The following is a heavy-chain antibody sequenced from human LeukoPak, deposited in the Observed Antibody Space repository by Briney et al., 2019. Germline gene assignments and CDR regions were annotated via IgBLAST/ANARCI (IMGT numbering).Heavy chain of an antibody. J-gene: IGHJ4*02. CDR3: AQIHDHGDYVAF. CDR2: ISGSGGTT. Sequence: PGGSLRLSCVVSGITLSNYAMSWVRQAPGKGLEWVAGISGSGGTTHYSDSVKGRCTISRDNSKNTLSLQINSLRAEDTAVYYCAQIHDHGDYVAFWGQGALVTVSS. V-gene: IGHV3-23*01. D-gene: IGHD1-1*01. CDR1: GITLSNYA.